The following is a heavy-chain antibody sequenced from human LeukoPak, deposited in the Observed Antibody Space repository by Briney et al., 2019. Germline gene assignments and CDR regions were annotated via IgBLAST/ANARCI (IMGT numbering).Heavy chain of an antibody. V-gene: IGHV3-21*01. CDR3: AREATGTTGSWFDP. Sequence: GGSLRLSXAASGFTFRSYSMNWVRQAPGKGLEWVSSISSSSSYIYYADSVKGRFTISRDNAKNSLYLQMNSLRAEDTAVYYCAREATGTTGSWFDPWGQGTLVTVSS. J-gene: IGHJ5*02. CDR2: ISSSSSYI. D-gene: IGHD1-1*01. CDR1: GFTFRSYS.